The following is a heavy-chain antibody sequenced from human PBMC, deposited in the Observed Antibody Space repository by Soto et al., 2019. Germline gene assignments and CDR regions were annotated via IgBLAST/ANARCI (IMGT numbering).Heavy chain of an antibody. V-gene: IGHV1-3*01. J-gene: IGHJ4*02. CDR3: ASSLCSGGSCHLDY. Sequence: GASVKVSCKASGYTFTSYAMHWVRQAPGQRLEWMGWINAGNGNTKYSQKFQGRVTVTRDTSASTAYMELSSLRSEDTAVYYCASSLCSGGSCHLDYWGQGTLVTVSS. CDR2: INAGNGNT. CDR1: GYTFTSYA. D-gene: IGHD2-15*01.